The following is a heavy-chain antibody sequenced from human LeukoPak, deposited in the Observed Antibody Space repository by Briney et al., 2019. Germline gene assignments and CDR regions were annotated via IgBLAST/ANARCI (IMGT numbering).Heavy chain of an antibody. CDR2: IYYSGST. Sequence: KLRKTLSLTCTVSGGSISSSSYYWGWIRQPPGKGLEWIGSIYYSGSTYYNPSLKSRVTISVDTSKNQFSLKLSSVTAADTAVYYCARYSGSYYNNWFDPWGQGTLVTVSS. CDR3: ARYSGSYYNNWFDP. J-gene: IGHJ5*02. V-gene: IGHV4-39*01. CDR1: GGSISSSSYY. D-gene: IGHD1-26*01.